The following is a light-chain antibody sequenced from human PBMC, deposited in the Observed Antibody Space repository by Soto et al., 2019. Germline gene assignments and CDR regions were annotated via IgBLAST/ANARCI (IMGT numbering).Light chain of an antibody. CDR1: QSVSSY. CDR2: DAS. Sequence: EIVLTQSPATLSLSPGERATLSCRASQSVSSYLAWYQQKPGQAPRLLIYDASNRATGIPARFSGSGSGTDFTLTISSLEPEDFAVYYCQQYVKSPYTFGQGTKLEIK. CDR3: QQYVKSPYT. V-gene: IGKV3-11*01. J-gene: IGKJ2*01.